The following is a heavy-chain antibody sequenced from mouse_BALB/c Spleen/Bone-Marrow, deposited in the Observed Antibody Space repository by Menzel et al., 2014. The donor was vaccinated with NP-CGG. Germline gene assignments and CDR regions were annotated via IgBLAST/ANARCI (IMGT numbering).Heavy chain of an antibody. Sequence: VKLVESGPGLVQPSQSLSITCTVSGFSLTSYGVHWVRQSPGKGLEWLGVICSGGSTDYNAAFISRLSISKDNSKSQVFFKMNSLQANDTAIHYCARNGGAYYRYYYAMDYWGQGTSVTVSS. CDR1: GFSLTSYG. CDR3: ARNGGAYYRYYYAMDY. V-gene: IGHV2-2*02. D-gene: IGHD2-14*01. CDR2: ICSGGST. J-gene: IGHJ4*01.